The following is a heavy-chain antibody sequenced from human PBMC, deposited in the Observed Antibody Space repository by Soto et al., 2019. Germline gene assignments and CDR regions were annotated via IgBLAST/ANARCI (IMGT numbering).Heavy chain of an antibody. J-gene: IGHJ1*01. V-gene: IGHV4-31*03. CDR1: GGSISSGGNY. CDR3: ASHPTPTGDFQH. Sequence: QVQLQESGPGLVKPSQTLSLTCTVSGGSISSGGNYWSWIRQHPGKGLEWIGYIYYSGSTYYYPSLKSRVHISVDTSKNQFSLQLSSVTAADTAVYYCASHPTPTGDFQHWGKCTLVTVSS. CDR2: IYYSGST.